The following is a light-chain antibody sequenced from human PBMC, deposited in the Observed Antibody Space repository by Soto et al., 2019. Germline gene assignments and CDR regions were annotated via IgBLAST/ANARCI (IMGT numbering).Light chain of an antibody. Sequence: DIQVTQSLSSVSASVGDRVTITCRASQDINNWLAWYQQKPGKAPTLLIYTTSNFQSGLPSRFSGSGSGTDFTLTISSLQPEDFATYYCQQANSFPLTFGGGTKVEIK. CDR2: TTS. CDR3: QQANSFPLT. CDR1: QDINNW. V-gene: IGKV1D-12*01. J-gene: IGKJ4*01.